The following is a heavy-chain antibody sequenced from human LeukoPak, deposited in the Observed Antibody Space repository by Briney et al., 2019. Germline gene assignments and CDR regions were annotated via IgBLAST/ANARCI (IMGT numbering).Heavy chain of an antibody. CDR3: ARWTGHSDAFDI. CDR2: IYYSGST. D-gene: IGHD3/OR15-3a*01. V-gene: IGHV4-30-4*08. Sequence: SQTLSLTCTVSGGSISSGDYYWSWIRQPPGKGLEWIGYIYYSGSTYYNPSLKSRVTISVDTSKNQFSLKLSSVTAADTAVYYCARWTGHSDAFDIWGQGTMVTVSS. CDR1: GGSISSGDYY. J-gene: IGHJ3*02.